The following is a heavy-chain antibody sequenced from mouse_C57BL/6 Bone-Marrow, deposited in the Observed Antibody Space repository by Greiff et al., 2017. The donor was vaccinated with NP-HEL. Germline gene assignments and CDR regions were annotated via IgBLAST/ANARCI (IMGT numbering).Heavy chain of an antibody. D-gene: IGHD1-1*01. CDR1: GFTFSNYW. Sequence: EVQRVESGGGLVQPGGSMKLSCVASGFTFSNYWMNWVRQSPEKGLEWVAQIRLKSDNYATHYAESVKGRFTISRDDSKSSVYLQMNNLRAEDTGIYYCTGRVITTVPFDYWGQGTTLTVSS. V-gene: IGHV6-3*01. J-gene: IGHJ2*01. CDR2: IRLKSDNYAT. CDR3: TGRVITTVPFDY.